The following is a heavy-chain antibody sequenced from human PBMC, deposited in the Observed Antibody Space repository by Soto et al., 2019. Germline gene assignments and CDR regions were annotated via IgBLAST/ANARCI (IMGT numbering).Heavy chain of an antibody. CDR3: ARDRGYCSGGTCYSVLDY. CDR2: IKQDGSDK. Sequence: EVQLVESGGGLVQPGGSLRLSCAASGFTFSSNCMNWVRQAPGKGLEWVANIKQDGSDKYYVDSVKGRFTISRDNAKSTLYLQMNSLRAGDAGVYYCARDRGYCSGGTCYSVLDYWGQGTVVTVSS. D-gene: IGHD2-15*01. CDR1: GFTFSSNC. J-gene: IGHJ4*02. V-gene: IGHV3-7*01.